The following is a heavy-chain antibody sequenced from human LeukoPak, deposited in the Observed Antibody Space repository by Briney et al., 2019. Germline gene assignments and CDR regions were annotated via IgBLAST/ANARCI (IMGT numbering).Heavy chain of an antibody. V-gene: IGHV3-66*01. Sequence: GGSLRLSCAASGFTVSSNYVSWLPQARGEGLEWVSVIYSGGSTYYADSVKGRFTISRHNSKNTLYLQMNSLRAEDTAVYYCARGGDSSGYRLYYFDYWGQGTLVTVSS. CDR2: IYSGGST. CDR1: GFTVSSNY. J-gene: IGHJ4*02. D-gene: IGHD3-22*01. CDR3: ARGGDSSGYRLYYFDY.